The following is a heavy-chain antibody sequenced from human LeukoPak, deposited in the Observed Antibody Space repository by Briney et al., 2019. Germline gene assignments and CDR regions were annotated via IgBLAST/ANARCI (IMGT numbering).Heavy chain of an antibody. V-gene: IGHV3-23*01. CDR2: ISGSGGST. D-gene: IGHD3-3*01. Sequence: GGSLRLSCVASGFTFSDYYMNWIRQAPGKGQEWVSAISGSGGSTYYADSVKGRFTNSRDNSKNTLYLQMNSLRAEDTAVYYCAKVAYYDFWSGYFFDYWGQRTLVTVSS. J-gene: IGHJ4*02. CDR1: GFTFSDYY. CDR3: AKVAYYDFWSGYFFDY.